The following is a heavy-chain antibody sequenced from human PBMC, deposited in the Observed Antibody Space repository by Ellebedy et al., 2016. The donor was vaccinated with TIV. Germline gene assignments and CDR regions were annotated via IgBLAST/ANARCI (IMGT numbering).Heavy chain of an antibody. CDR3: ASNLRVFGGPHAFDI. CDR2: ISAYNGNT. D-gene: IGHD3-10*01. J-gene: IGHJ3*02. CDR1: GYTFTSYG. V-gene: IGHV1-18*01. Sequence: AASVKVSCKASGYTFTSYGISWVRQAPGQGLEWMGWISAYNGNTNYAQKLQGRVTITADESTSTAYMELSSLRSEDTAVYYCASNLRVFGGPHAFDIWGQGTMVTVSS.